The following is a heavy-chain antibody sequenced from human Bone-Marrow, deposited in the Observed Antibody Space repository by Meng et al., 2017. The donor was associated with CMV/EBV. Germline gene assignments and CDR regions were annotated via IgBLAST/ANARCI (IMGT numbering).Heavy chain of an antibody. V-gene: IGHV3-13*01. J-gene: IGHJ6*02. Sequence: SCAASGFTFNTYDLHWVRQTTREGLEWVSGIGTRGDTYYASSVKGRFTISRENAKKSFYLQMNNLRVGDTAVYYCTRSPNGMDVWGQGNTVTVSS. CDR2: IGTRGDT. CDR3: TRSPNGMDV. CDR1: GFTFNTYD.